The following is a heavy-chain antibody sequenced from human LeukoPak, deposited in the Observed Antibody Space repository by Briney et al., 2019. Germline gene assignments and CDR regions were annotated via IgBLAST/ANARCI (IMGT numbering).Heavy chain of an antibody. Sequence: GGSLRLSCAASGFTFSSYWMHWVRQAPGKGLVWVSRINSDGSSTSYADSVKGRFTISRGNAKNTLYLQMNSLRAEDTAVYYCARVTLDYYDSSATDYWGQGTLVTVSS. D-gene: IGHD3-22*01. CDR3: ARVTLDYYDSSATDY. V-gene: IGHV3-74*01. J-gene: IGHJ4*02. CDR2: INSDGSST. CDR1: GFTFSSYW.